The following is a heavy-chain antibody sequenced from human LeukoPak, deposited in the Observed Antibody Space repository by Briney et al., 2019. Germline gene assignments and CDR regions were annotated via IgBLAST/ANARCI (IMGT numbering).Heavy chain of an antibody. CDR1: GGSISSSNYY. D-gene: IGHD1-26*01. CDR3: ARLNGNYYRFDY. J-gene: IGHJ4*02. CDR2: IYYSGST. V-gene: IGHV4-39*01. Sequence: SETLSLTCTVSGGSISSSNYYWGWIRQPPGKGLEWIGTIYYSGSTYYNPSLKSRVTISVDTSRNQFSLKLSSVTAADTAVYYCARLNGNYYRFDYWGQGTLVTVSS.